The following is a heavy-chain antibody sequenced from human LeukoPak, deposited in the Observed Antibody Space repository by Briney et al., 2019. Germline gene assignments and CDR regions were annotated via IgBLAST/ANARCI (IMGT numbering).Heavy chain of an antibody. D-gene: IGHD4-17*01. CDR2: IKQDGSEK. Sequence: GGSLRLSCAASGFTFSSYWMSWVRQAPGKGLEWVANIKQDGSEKYYVDSVKGRFTISRDNAKNSLYLQMNSLRAEDTAVCYCARERRPTVLYFDYWGQGTLVTVSS. CDR3: ARERRPTVLYFDY. CDR1: GFTFSSYW. V-gene: IGHV3-7*01. J-gene: IGHJ4*02.